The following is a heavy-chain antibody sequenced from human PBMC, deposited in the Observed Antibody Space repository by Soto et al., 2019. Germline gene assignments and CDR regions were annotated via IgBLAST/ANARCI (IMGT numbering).Heavy chain of an antibody. CDR2: IYYSGST. D-gene: IGHD5-18*01. Sequence: PSETLSLTCTVSGGSVSSGSYYWSWIRQPPGKGLEWIGYIYYSGSTNYNPSLKSRVTISVDTSKNQFSLKLSSVTAADTAVYYCARVPRGYSYGHYFDYRGQGTLVTVSS. CDR1: GGSVSSGSYY. CDR3: ARVPRGYSYGHYFDY. J-gene: IGHJ4*02. V-gene: IGHV4-61*01.